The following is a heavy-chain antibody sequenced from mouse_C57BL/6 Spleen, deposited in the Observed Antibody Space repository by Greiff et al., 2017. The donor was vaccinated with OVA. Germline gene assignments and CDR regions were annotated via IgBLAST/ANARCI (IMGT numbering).Heavy chain of an antibody. Sequence: EVQLVESGGGLVQPGGSMKLSCVASGFTFSNYWMNWVRQSPEKGLEWVAQIRLKSDNYATHYAESVKGRFTISRDDSKSSVYLQMNNLRAEDTGIYYCTEGTGAFAYWGQGTLVTVSA. CDR1: GFTFSNYW. V-gene: IGHV6-3*01. CDR2: IRLKSDNYAT. J-gene: IGHJ3*01. CDR3: TEGTGAFAY. D-gene: IGHD4-1*01.